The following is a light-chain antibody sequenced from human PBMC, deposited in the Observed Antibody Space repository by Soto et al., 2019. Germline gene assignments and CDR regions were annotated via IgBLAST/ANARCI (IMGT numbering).Light chain of an antibody. J-gene: IGLJ2*01. CDR2: EVT. CDR3: ISYAGSNTLV. Sequence: QSALTQPPSASGSPGQSVTISCAGSGSDIAVYDFVSWYQQHPGTAPKLIIYEVTKRPSGVPDRFSGSKSASTASLTVSGIQAEDEADYYCISYAGSNTLVFGGGTKLTVL. V-gene: IGLV2-8*01. CDR1: GSDIAVYDF.